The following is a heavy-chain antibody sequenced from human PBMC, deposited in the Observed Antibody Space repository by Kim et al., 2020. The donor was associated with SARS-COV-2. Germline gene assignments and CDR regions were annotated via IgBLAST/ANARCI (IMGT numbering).Heavy chain of an antibody. J-gene: IGHJ6*02. D-gene: IGHD6-13*01. V-gene: IGHV3-13*04. CDR2: IDTAGDT. CDR3: TRELTSAGASAMDV. CDR1: GFTFSSYD. Sequence: GGSLRLSCAASGFTFSSYDFHWVRQATGKGLEWVSAIDTAGDTYYPVSVKGRFTISRDDAKNSLYLQMNSLRVGDTAVYYCTRELTSAGASAMDVWGQGTRVTVSS.